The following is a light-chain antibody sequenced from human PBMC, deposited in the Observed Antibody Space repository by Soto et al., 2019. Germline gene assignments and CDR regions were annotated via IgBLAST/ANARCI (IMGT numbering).Light chain of an antibody. Sequence: SSELTQPPSVSVSPGQTASISCSGDKLGDKYVCWYQQKPGQSPVLVIYQDTKRPSGIPERFSGSNSGNTATLTISGTQAMDEADYYCQSWDYNPAYYVFGTGTKLTVL. CDR3: QSWDYNPAYYV. V-gene: IGLV3-1*01. CDR1: KLGDKY. CDR2: QDT. J-gene: IGLJ1*01.